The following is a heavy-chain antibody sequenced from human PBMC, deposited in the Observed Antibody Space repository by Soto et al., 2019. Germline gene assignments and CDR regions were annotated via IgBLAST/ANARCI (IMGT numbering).Heavy chain of an antibody. V-gene: IGHV1-69*12. CDR1: GGTFSTYA. CDR3: ASGIQLWLRRINNGYSG. D-gene: IGHD5-18*01. Sequence: QVQLVQSGAEVKKPESSVKVSCKAPGGTFSTYAISWVRQAPGQGLEWMGGIIPMFGTANYAQRFQDRVTITADEYTNTVYLERSSLRSEATAVYFCASGIQLWLRRINNGYSGWGQGTLVTVSS. CDR2: IIPMFGTA. J-gene: IGHJ4*02.